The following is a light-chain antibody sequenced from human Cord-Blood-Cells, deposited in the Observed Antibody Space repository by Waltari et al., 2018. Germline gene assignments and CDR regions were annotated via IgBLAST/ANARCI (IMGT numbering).Light chain of an antibody. CDR3: QQSYSTPYT. J-gene: IGKJ2*01. Sequence: DIQMTQSPSSLSASVGDRVPITCRASQSISSYLNWYQQKPGKAPKLLIYAASSLQSGVPSRFSGSGSGTDFTLTISSLQPEDFATYYCQQSYSTPYTFGQGTKLAMK. CDR2: AAS. CDR1: QSISSY. V-gene: IGKV1-39*01.